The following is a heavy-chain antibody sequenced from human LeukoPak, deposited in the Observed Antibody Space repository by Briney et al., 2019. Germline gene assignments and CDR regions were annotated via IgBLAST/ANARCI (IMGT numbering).Heavy chain of an antibody. Sequence: YYWGWIRQAPGKGLEWVSYISSSSSYTNYADSVKGRFTISRDNAKNSLYLQMNSLRAEDTAVYYCARDIWDDYYGSGSYYSVDYWGQGTLVTVSS. CDR2: ISSSSSYT. J-gene: IGHJ4*02. D-gene: IGHD3-10*01. CDR3: ARDIWDDYYGSGSYYSVDY. V-gene: IGHV3-11*06.